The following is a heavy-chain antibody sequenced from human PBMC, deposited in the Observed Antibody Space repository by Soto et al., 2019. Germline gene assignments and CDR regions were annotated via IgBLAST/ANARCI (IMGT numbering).Heavy chain of an antibody. V-gene: IGHV1-3*04. D-gene: IGHD2-8*01. J-gene: IGHJ6*03. CDR2: INTGNGDT. Sequence: ASVKVSCKASGYIFTSHAIHWVRQAPGQRFEWMGWINTGNGDTKSSQKFQGRVTISGDTSASTADMELRGLRGEDRAEYYGGRDGRDNEDLVLVPNHVKYPRVYDLVDNSYYLYVWGKGTTVPVSS. CDR3: GRDGRDNEDLVLVPNHVKYPRVYDLVDNSYYLYV. CDR1: GYIFTSHA.